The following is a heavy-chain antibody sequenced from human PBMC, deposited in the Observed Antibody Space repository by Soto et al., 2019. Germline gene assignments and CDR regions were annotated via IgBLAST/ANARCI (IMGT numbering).Heavy chain of an antibody. J-gene: IGHJ4*02. CDR1: GFSVSNNY. V-gene: IGHV3-53*01. Sequence: VGSLRLSCAASGFSVSNNYMGCVRHSPGKWLEWVAILYSGGVAFVADFVEGRFTISRDESKNTLYLQMNSLRADDTALYYCARGLISMVGGGYFEYWGQGTQVSVSS. CDR3: ARGLISMVGGGYFEY. D-gene: IGHD1-26*01. CDR2: LYSGGVA.